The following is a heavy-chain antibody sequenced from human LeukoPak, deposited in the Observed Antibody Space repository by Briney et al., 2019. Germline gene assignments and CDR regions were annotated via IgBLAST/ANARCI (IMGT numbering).Heavy chain of an antibody. CDR2: ISISSNSI. D-gene: IGHD6-19*01. CDR1: GFTFSSYS. Sequence: GGSLRLSCAASGFTFSSYSMNWVRQAPGKGLEWVSYISISSNSIYYADSVKGRFTISRNNAKNSVYLEMNSLTDEDTAVYYCARDSSWGYSSGWFDYWGQGTLVTVSS. V-gene: IGHV3-48*02. J-gene: IGHJ5*01. CDR3: ARDSSWGYSSGWFDY.